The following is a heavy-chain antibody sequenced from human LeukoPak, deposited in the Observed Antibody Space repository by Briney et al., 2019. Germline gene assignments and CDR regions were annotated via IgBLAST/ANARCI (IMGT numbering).Heavy chain of an antibody. D-gene: IGHD2-2*01. V-gene: IGHV1-2*02. J-gene: IGHJ4*02. CDR2: INPNSGGT. CDR1: GYTFTGYY. Sequence: GASVKVSCKASGYTFTGYYKHWVRQAPGQGLEWMGWINPNSGGTNYAQKFQGRVTMTRDTSISTAYMELSRLRSDDTAVYYCASFWGYCSSTSCSDFDYWGQGTLVTVSS. CDR3: ASFWGYCSSTSCSDFDY.